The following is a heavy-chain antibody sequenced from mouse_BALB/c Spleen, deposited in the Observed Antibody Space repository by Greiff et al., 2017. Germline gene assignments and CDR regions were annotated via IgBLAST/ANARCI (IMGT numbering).Heavy chain of an antibody. CDR3: ARDYRYGEGAMDY. J-gene: IGHJ4*01. V-gene: IGHV1-7*01. CDR2: INPSTGYT. Sequence: QEQLKESGAELAKPGASVKMSCKASGYTFTSYWMHWVKQRPGQGLEWIGYINPSTGYTEYNQKFKDKATLTADKSSSTAYMQLSSLTSEDSAVYYCARDYRYGEGAMDYWGQGTSVTVSS. D-gene: IGHD2-14*01. CDR1: GYTFTSYW.